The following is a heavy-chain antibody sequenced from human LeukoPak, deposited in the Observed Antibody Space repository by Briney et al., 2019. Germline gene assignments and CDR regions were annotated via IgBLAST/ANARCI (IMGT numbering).Heavy chain of an antibody. V-gene: IGHV4-4*02. CDR1: GGSISSNNW. CDR2: IYHSGST. Sequence: SETLSLTCGVSGGSISSNNWWSWVRQPPGKGLEWIGEIYHSGSTNYNPSLKSRVTISVDKSKNQFSLRLTSVTAADTAVYYCARDTGQYTPGTPGFTRFDPWGQGTLVTVSS. CDR3: ARDTGQYTPGTPGFTRFDP. J-gene: IGHJ5*02. D-gene: IGHD2-15*01.